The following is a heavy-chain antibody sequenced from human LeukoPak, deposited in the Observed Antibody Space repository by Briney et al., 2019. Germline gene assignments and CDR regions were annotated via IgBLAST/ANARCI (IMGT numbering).Heavy chain of an antibody. Sequence: GGSLRLSCAASGFTFTTYAVNWVRQAPGKGLDWVSAISGDGTFIYYAESVKGRFTISRVSSKSTVYLQMNSLRAEDTAIYYCARVDGSSLSRARFDYWGPGTLVTVSS. CDR1: GFTFTTYA. J-gene: IGHJ4*02. CDR2: ISGDGTFI. D-gene: IGHD6-6*01. CDR3: ARVDGSSLSRARFDY. V-gene: IGHV3-23*01.